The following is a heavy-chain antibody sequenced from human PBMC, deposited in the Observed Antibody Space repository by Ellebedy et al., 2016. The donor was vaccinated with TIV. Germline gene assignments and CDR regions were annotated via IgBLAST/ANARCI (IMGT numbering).Heavy chain of an antibody. Sequence: GESLKISCAASGFTFSDYYMSWIRQAPGKGLEWVSYISSSGSTIYYADSVKGRFTISRDNAKNSLYLQMNSLRAEDTAVYYCARDQSYCSSTSCSPDYWGQGTLVTVSS. J-gene: IGHJ4*02. CDR1: GFTFSDYY. V-gene: IGHV3-11*04. D-gene: IGHD2-2*01. CDR3: ARDQSYCSSTSCSPDY. CDR2: ISSSGSTI.